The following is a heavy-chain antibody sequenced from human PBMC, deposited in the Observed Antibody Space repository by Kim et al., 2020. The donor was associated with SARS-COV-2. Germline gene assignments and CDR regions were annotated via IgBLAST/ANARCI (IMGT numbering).Heavy chain of an antibody. CDR3: ARGSHEMTSYYDILTGPIRADNWFDP. J-gene: IGHJ5*02. CDR1: GGSFSGYY. D-gene: IGHD3-9*01. Sequence: SETLSLTCAVYGGSFSGYYWSWIRQPPGKGLEWIGEINHSGSTNYNPSLKSRVTISVDTSKNQFSLKLSSVTAADTAVYYCARGSHEMTSYYDILTGPIRADNWFDPWGQGTLVTVSS. CDR2: INHSGST. V-gene: IGHV4-34*01.